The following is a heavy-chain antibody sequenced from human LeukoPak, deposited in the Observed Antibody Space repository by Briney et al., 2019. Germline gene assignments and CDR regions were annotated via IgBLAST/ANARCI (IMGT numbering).Heavy chain of an antibody. CDR1: GGSFSGYY. CDR2: INHSGST. CDR3: ARQHGAVAAAAFY. Sequence: KASETLSLTCAVYGGSFSGYYWSWIRQPPGKGLEWIGEINHSGSTNYNPSLKSRVTISVDTSKNQFSLKLSSVTAADTAVYYCARQHGAVAAAAFYWGQGTLVTVSS. V-gene: IGHV4-34*01. J-gene: IGHJ4*02. D-gene: IGHD6-13*01.